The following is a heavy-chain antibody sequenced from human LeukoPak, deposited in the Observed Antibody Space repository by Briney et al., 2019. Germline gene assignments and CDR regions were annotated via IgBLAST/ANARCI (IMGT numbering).Heavy chain of an antibody. J-gene: IGHJ5*02. V-gene: IGHV3-30*03. D-gene: IGHD6-13*01. CDR1: GFTFSSYG. CDR3: ASGSSYEFDP. CDR2: ISYDGSNK. Sequence: GGSLRLSCAASGFTFSSYGMHWVRQAPGKGLEWVAVISYDGSNKYYADSVKGRFTISRDNSKNTLYLQMNSLRAEDTAVYYCASGSSYEFDPWGQGTLVTVSS.